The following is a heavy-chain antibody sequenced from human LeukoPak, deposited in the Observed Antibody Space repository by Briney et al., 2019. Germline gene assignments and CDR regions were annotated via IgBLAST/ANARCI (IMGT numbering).Heavy chain of an antibody. D-gene: IGHD2-8*02. CDR2: IKHDGSEK. CDR3: ARSFTGGGCYSVNDVFDI. J-gene: IGHJ3*02. V-gene: IGHV3-7*03. CDR1: GFIFSTYW. Sequence: GGSLRLSCAASGFIFSTYWMSWVRQAPGKGLEWVANIKHDGSEKYFVDSVKGRFTISRDNAKNSVFLQMNSLRAEDTAVYYCARSFTGGGCYSVNDVFDIWAKGTLVTVFS.